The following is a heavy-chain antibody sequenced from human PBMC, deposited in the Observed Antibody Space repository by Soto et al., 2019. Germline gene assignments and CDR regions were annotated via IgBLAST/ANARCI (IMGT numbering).Heavy chain of an antibody. V-gene: IGHV3-30*18. CDR2: ISFDGNNK. Sequence: GGSLRLSCAASGFALSSYGMHWVRQAPGKGLEWVAVISFDGNNKNYADSVKGRFTISRDNSKNTLYLQVNSLRAEDTAVYFCANDLEGKGLYYYGLDVWGQGTTVTVYS. CDR3: ANDLEGKGLYYYGLDV. CDR1: GFALSSYG. J-gene: IGHJ6*02. D-gene: IGHD6-13*01.